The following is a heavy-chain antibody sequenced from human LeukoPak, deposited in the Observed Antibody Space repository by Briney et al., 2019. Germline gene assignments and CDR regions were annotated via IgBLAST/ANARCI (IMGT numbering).Heavy chain of an antibody. D-gene: IGHD3-22*01. J-gene: IGHJ4*02. V-gene: IGHV3-21*01. Sequence: GGSLRLSCAASGFTFSSYSMNWVRQAPGKGLEWVSSISSSSSYIYYADSVKGRFTISRDNAKNSLYLQMNSLRAGDTALYYCAREVGIYYDSSGYSGPNDYWGQGTLVTVSS. CDR2: ISSSSSYI. CDR3: AREVGIYYDSSGYSGPNDY. CDR1: GFTFSSYS.